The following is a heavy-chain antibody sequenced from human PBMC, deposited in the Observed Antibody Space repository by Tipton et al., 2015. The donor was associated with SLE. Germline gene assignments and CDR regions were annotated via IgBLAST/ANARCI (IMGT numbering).Heavy chain of an antibody. V-gene: IGHV4-39*07. Sequence: TLSLTCTVSGASITNSGYYWSWIRQYPGKGLEWIGSIYHSGSTYYNPSLKSRVTISVDTSKNQFSLKLSSVTAADTAVYYCARGMTNGDYADAFDIWGQGTMVTVSS. CDR3: ARGMTNGDYADAFDI. CDR1: GASITNSGYY. D-gene: IGHD4-17*01. CDR2: IYHSGST. J-gene: IGHJ3*02.